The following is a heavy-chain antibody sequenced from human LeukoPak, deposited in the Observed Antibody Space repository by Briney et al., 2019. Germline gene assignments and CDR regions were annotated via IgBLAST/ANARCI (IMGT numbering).Heavy chain of an antibody. CDR3: ARGTIFGVVSHFDY. V-gene: IGHV4-30-2*01. Sequence: SETLSLTCAVSGGSISSGGYSWSWIRQPPGKGLEWIEYIYHSGSTYYNPSLKSRVTISVDRSKNQFSLKLSSVTAADTAVYYCARGTIFGVVSHFDYWGQGTLVTVS. J-gene: IGHJ4*02. CDR2: IYHSGST. D-gene: IGHD3-3*01. CDR1: GGSISSGGYS.